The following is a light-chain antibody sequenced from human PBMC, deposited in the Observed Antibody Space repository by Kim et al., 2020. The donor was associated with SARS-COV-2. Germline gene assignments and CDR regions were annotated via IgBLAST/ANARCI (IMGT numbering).Light chain of an antibody. J-gene: IGKJ1*01. Sequence: APGERATLYCRASQTVNSRYLAWYQQTPGQATRLLIYGASTRAAGIPDRFSGSGSGTDFTLTISRLEPEDFAVYYCHQYGSSPWTSGHGTKVDIK. CDR3: HQYGSSPWT. CDR1: QTVNSRY. CDR2: GAS. V-gene: IGKV3-20*01.